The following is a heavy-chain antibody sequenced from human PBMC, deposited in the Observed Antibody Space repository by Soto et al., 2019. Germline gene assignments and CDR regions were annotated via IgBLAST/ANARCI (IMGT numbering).Heavy chain of an antibody. CDR3: ARRWSGTDY. J-gene: IGHJ4*01. CDR2: IHKSGST. V-gene: IGHV4-59*01. D-gene: IGHD3-10*01. Sequence: QVQLQESGPGLVKPSETLSLTCTVYGGSITSYYWSWIRQPPGKGLEWIGYIHKSGSTSYNPSLQSRVTISADVSKNQFSLDLRSGTAADTAVYYCARRWSGTDYCGHGTLVTVSS. CDR1: GGSITSYY.